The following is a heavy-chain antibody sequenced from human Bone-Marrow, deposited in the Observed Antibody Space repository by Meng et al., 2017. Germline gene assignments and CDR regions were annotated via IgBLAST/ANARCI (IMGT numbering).Heavy chain of an antibody. V-gene: IGHV1-8*01. J-gene: IGHJ4*02. Sequence: QVQLVQSGAEVKKPGASVKVSCKASGYTFSNYDINWVRQAPGQGLEWMGWMKPKSGNTRYAQKFQGRVNMTRNTSITTAYMELSNLRSEDTAVYFCARVYSSGWYYFDYWGQGTLVTVSS. CDR3: ARVYSSGWYYFDY. D-gene: IGHD6-19*01. CDR2: MKPKSGNT. CDR1: GYTFSNYD.